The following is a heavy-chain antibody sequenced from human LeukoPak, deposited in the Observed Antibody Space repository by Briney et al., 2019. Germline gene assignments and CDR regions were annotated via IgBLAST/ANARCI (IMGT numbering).Heavy chain of an antibody. CDR1: GFTFSDYY. V-gene: IGHV3-11*04. J-gene: IGHJ4*02. D-gene: IGHD6-19*01. CDR2: ISSSGGTI. Sequence: PGGSLRLSCAASGFTFSDYYMSWIRQAPVKGLEWVSYISSSGGTIYYADSAKGRFTISRDNAKNSLYLQMNSLRAEDTAVYYCARDYWPYSSGWYGGGVDYWGQGTLVTVSS. CDR3: ARDYWPYSSGWYGGGVDY.